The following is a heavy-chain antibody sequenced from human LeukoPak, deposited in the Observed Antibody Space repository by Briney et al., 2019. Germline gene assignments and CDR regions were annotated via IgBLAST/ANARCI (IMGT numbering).Heavy chain of an antibody. D-gene: IGHD6-13*01. CDR2: INPNSGGT. CDR3: ARDLDSSSWVFDP. Sequence: ASVKVSCKASGYTFTGYYMHWVRQAPGQGLEWMGWINPNSGGTNYAQKFQGRVTMTGDTSISTAYMELSRLRSDDTAVYYCARDLDSSSWVFDPWGQGTLVTVSS. J-gene: IGHJ5*02. V-gene: IGHV1-2*02. CDR1: GYTFTGYY.